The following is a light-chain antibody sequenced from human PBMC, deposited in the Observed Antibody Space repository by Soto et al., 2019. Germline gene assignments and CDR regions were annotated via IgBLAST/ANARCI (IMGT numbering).Light chain of an antibody. J-gene: IGKJ1*01. V-gene: IGKV3-15*01. CDR3: QHYADNSPWP. CDR2: GAS. CDR1: QSVSSK. Sequence: VMSLSPAKLSTSSGGTAHLVCRASQSVSSKLAWYQQRPGQAPRLFISGASSRATGIPDRFSGSGSGTDFTLTISRLESEDFALYYCQHYADNSPWPFGQGTRLDIK.